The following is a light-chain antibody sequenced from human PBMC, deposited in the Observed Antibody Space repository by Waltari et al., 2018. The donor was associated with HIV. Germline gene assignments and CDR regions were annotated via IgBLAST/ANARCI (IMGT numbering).Light chain of an antibody. CDR2: AAS. J-gene: IGKJ5*01. CDR3: QQADSIPPT. V-gene: IGKV1-12*01. CDR1: HALHSW. Sequence: QMIQSPSSGSASREDRVTITCRAGHALHSWLVWYQQKPGKAPKLLIQAASILQSGVPSRFSGSGSGTDFTLTINSLQAGDFATYYCQQADSIPPTFGQGTRLEIK.